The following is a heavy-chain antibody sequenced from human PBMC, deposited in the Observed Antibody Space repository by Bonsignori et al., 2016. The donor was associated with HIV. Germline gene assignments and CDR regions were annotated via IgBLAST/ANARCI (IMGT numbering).Heavy chain of an antibody. CDR1: GYTFTSYG. V-gene: IGHV1-18*01. D-gene: IGHD2-2*01. Sequence: ASVKVSCKASGYTFTSYGISWVRQAPGQGLEWMGWISAYNGNTNYAQKLQGRVTMTTDTSTSTAYMELRSLRSDDTAVYYCARDPARSSSPRSEKKAFDIWGQGTMVTVSS. CDR2: ISAYNGNT. CDR3: ARDPARSSSPRSEKKAFDI. J-gene: IGHJ3*02.